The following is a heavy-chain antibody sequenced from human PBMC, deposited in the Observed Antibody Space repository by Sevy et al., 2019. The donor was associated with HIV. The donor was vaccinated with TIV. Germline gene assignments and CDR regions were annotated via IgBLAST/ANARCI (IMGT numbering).Heavy chain of an antibody. CDR1: GYSFSAHY. D-gene: IGHD6-13*01. CDR2: MNPNSGVT. J-gene: IGHJ4*02. V-gene: IGHV1-2*02. CDR3: ARVMSGQQLVLGY. Sequence: ASVKVSCKASGYSFSAHYMHWVRQAPGQGLEWMGWMNPNSGVTNYAQKFQGRVTMTRDTSISTAYMEVSRLKSDDTAVYYCARVMSGQQLVLGYWGQGTLVTVSS.